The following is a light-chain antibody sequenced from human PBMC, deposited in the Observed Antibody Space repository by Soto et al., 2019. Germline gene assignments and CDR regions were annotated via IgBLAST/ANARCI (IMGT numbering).Light chain of an antibody. J-gene: IGLJ1*01. CDR1: SSDVGAYNY. Sequence: QSVLTQPPSASGSPGQSVTISCTGTSSDVGAYNYVSWYQQHPGKAPKLILFEVNKRPSGVPDRFSGSKSGNTASLTVSGLQPEDEADYYCTSFAGGTYVFGTGTKLTVL. V-gene: IGLV2-8*01. CDR3: TSFAGGTYV. CDR2: EVN.